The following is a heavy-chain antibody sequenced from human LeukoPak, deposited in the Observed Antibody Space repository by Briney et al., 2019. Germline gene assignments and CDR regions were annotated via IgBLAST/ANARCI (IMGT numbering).Heavy chain of an antibody. D-gene: IGHD6-6*01. CDR1: GYTFTSYG. J-gene: IGHJ4*02. V-gene: IGHV1-18*01. CDR3: ARDMYSSSWGPYYFDY. CDR2: ISAYNGNT. Sequence: ASVKVSCKASGYTFTSYGISWVRQAPGQGLEWMGWISAYNGNTNYAQKLQGRVTMATDTSTSTAYMELRSLRSDDTAVYYCARDMYSSSWGPYYFDYCGQGTLVTVSS.